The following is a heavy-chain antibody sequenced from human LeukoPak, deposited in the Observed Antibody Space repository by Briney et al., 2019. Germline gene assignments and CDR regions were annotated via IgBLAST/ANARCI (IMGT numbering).Heavy chain of an antibody. CDR1: GFTFSNYE. V-gene: IGHV3-48*03. Sequence: GGSLRLSCAASGFTFSNYEMNWVRQAPGKGLEWVSYISRSSGSSIYYADSVKGRFTISRDNAKNSLYLQVNSLRAEDTAVYYCAREGGTYDSSGYYQVYDAFDIWGQGTMVTVSS. D-gene: IGHD3-22*01. J-gene: IGHJ3*02. CDR2: ISRSSGSSI. CDR3: AREGGTYDSSGYYQVYDAFDI.